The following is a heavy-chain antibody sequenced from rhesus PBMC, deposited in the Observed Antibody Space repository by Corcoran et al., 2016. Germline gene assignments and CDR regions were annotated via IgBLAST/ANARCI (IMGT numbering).Heavy chain of an antibody. CDR2: IYGSSTST. J-gene: IGHJ4*01. CDR1: GGSISDSYR. CDR3: ARDKAAARNFDY. Sequence: QVQLQESGPGVVKPSETLSLTCAVSGGSISDSYRWSWIRQPPGKGLEWIGYIYGSSTSTNYNPSLKSPVTISKDTSKNQFSLKLSSVTAADTAVYYWARDKAAARNFDYWGQGVLVTVSS. V-gene: IGHV4S10*01. D-gene: IGHD6-43*01.